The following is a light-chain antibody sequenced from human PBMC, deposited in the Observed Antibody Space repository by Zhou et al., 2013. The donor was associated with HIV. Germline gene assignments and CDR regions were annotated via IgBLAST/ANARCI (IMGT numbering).Light chain of an antibody. CDR1: QYISTY. CDR3: QQSYSTFWT. CDR2: GAS. J-gene: IGKJ1*01. Sequence: IRLTQSPSSLSVSTGDRITITCRASQYISTYVSWYQQKPGNPPKLLIYGASTLQSGVPSRFSGSASGTDFTLTISSLQPEDFATYYCQQSYSTFWTFGQGTKVEIK. V-gene: IGKV1-39*01.